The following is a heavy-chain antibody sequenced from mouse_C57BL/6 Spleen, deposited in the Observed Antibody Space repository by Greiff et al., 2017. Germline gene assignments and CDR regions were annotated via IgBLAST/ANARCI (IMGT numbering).Heavy chain of an antibody. CDR1: GYTFTSYW. Sequence: VQLQQPGAELVRPGSSVKLSCKASGYTFTSYWMHWVKQRPGQGLEWIGNINPSNGGTNYNEKFKSKATLTVDKSSSTAYMQLSSLTSEDSAVYYCAYAYYSISWFAYWGQGTLVTVSA. D-gene: IGHD2-5*01. CDR3: AYAYYSISWFAY. J-gene: IGHJ3*01. CDR2: INPSNGGT. V-gene: IGHV1-53*01.